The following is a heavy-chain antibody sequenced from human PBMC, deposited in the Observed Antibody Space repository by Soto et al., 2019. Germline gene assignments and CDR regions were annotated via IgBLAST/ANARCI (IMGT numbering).Heavy chain of an antibody. V-gene: IGHV3-74*01. CDR2: VNSDGSRT. J-gene: IGHJ6*03. D-gene: IGHD2-2*01. Sequence: EVQVVESGGGLVQPGGSLRLSCAASGFTFSSYWMHWVRQVPGEGLVWVSRVNSDGSRTSYADSVKGRFTISRDNAKNTLDRQMNSLRAEETAVYYCARGDESTSDYYCMDVWGKGTTVTVAS. CDR1: GFTFSSYW. CDR3: ARGDESTSDYYCMDV.